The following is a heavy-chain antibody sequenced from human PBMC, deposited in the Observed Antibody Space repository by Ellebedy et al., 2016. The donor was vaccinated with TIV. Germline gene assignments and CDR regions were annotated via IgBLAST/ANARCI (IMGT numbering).Heavy chain of an antibody. CDR2: ISGSNNYI. J-gene: IGHJ4*02. CDR3: ARGEVGSPAPVDY. CDR1: GFTFSSYN. Sequence: GESLKISXAASGFTFSSYNMNWVRQAPGKGLEWVSSISGSNNYIYYADSLRGRFTISRDNAKNSLFLQMNSLRAEDTALYYCARGEVGSPAPVDYWGQGTLVTVSS. D-gene: IGHD3-10*01. V-gene: IGHV3-21*01.